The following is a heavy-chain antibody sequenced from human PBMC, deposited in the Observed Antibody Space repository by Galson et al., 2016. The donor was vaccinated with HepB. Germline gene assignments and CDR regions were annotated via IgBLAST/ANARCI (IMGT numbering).Heavy chain of an antibody. CDR2: INWNGDST. J-gene: IGHJ4*02. CDR3: ARSFFRRTVNWTPFDY. Sequence: SLRLSCAASGFTFDDYGLTWVRQAPGRGLEWVSGINWNGDSTAYADSVRGRFTISRDNARNSLYLQMNSLRAEDTALYYCARSFFRRTVNWTPFDYWGQGALVIVSS. CDR1: GFTFDDYG. D-gene: IGHD1-1*01. V-gene: IGHV3-20*04.